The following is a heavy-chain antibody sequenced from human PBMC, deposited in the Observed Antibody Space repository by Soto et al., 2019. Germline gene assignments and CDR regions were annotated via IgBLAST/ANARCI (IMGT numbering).Heavy chain of an antibody. CDR1: GYTFTDFY. Sequence: EASVKVSCKASGYTFTDFYIHWVRQAPGQGLEWMGIINPGVGNTNYSQKFQDRVTVTRDTSTSTVYMELSSLKSEDTAIYYCARLGISTYWGQGTLVTVSS. J-gene: IGHJ4*02. D-gene: IGHD1-1*01. CDR3: ARLGISTY. CDR2: INPGVGNT. V-gene: IGHV1-46*01.